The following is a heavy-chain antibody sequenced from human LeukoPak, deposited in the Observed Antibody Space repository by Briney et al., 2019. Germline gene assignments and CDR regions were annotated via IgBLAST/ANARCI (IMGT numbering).Heavy chain of an antibody. V-gene: IGHV4-39*07. Sequence: NPSETLSLTCTVSGGSISSSTHYWGWIRQPPGKGLEWIASIHYSGTTYYNPSLDSRISTSVDTSKNQFSLRLSSVTAADTAVFYCARDSAYSGTYTPDVFDVWGQGTMVTVSS. CDR3: ARDSAYSGTYTPDVFDV. J-gene: IGHJ3*01. CDR2: IHYSGTT. CDR1: GGSISSSTHY. D-gene: IGHD1-26*01.